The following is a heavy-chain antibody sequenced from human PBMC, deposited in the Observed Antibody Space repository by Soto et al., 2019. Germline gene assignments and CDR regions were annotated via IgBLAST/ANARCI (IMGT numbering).Heavy chain of an antibody. J-gene: IGHJ3*02. CDR1: GFTFSDYY. D-gene: IGHD3-22*01. Sequence: GGSLRLSGAASGFTFSDYYMSWFRQAPGKGLEWVSYISSSGSTIYYADSVKGRFTITRDNAKDSLYLQMNSLRAEDTAVYYCARCYYDSSGYSIDAFDIWGQGTMVTVSS. V-gene: IGHV3-11*01. CDR2: ISSSGSTI. CDR3: ARCYYDSSGYSIDAFDI.